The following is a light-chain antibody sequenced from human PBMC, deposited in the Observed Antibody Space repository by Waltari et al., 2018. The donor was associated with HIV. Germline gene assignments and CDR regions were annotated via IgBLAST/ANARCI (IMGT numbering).Light chain of an antibody. CDR3: CSYAGTSTVV. Sequence: QSALTQPASVSGSPGQSMTISCTGTSSDFGSYNLVSWYQQHPGKAPKLMIYEVSKLPSGVSNRFSGSKSGNTASLTISVLQAEDEADYYCCSYAGTSTVVFGGGTKLTVL. J-gene: IGLJ2*01. CDR1: SSDFGSYNL. CDR2: EVS. V-gene: IGLV2-23*02.